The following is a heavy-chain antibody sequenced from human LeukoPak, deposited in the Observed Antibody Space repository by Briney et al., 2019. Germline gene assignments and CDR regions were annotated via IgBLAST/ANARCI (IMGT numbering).Heavy chain of an antibody. CDR1: GYTFTVYY. CDR3: ARELIVVVPAAMDGMDV. CDR2: INPNSGGT. Sequence: ASVKVSCKASGYTFTVYYMHWVRQAPGQGLEWMGWINPNSGGTNYAQKFQGRVTMTRDTSISTAYMELSRLRSDDTAVYYCARELIVVVPAAMDGMDVWGQGTTVTVSS. J-gene: IGHJ6*02. V-gene: IGHV1-2*02. D-gene: IGHD2-2*01.